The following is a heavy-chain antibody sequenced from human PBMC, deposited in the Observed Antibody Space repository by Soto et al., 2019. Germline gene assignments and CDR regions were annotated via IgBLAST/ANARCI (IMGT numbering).Heavy chain of an antibody. CDR3: AKDQEEMATMGCYGY. D-gene: IGHD2-2*01. J-gene: IGHJ4*02. V-gene: IGHV3-23*01. CDR2: ISGSGGST. CDR1: GFTFSSYA. Sequence: GGSLRLSCAASGFTFSSYAMSWVRQAPGKGLEWVSAISGSGGSTHYADSVKGRFTISRDNSKNTLYLQMNSLRAEDTAVYYCAKDQEEMATMGCYGYWGQGTLVTVSS.